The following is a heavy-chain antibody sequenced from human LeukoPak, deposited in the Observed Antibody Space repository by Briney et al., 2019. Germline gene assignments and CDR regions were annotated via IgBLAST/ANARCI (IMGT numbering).Heavy chain of an antibody. CDR1: GGTFSSYA. Sequence: SVKVSCKASGGTFSSYAISWVRQAPGQGLEWMGGIIPIFGTANYAQKFQGRVTITTDESTSTAYMELSSLRSEDAAVYYCARGGGYSSSWYWFDPWGQGTLVTVSS. V-gene: IGHV1-69*05. CDR3: ARGGGYSSSWYWFDP. D-gene: IGHD6-13*01. J-gene: IGHJ5*02. CDR2: IIPIFGTA.